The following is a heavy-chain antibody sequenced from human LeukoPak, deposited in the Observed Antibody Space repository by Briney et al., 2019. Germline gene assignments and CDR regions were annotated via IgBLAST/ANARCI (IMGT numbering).Heavy chain of an antibody. CDR2: ISWNSGSI. J-gene: IGHJ4*02. CDR3: AKGPNYYDSSGYVDY. V-gene: IGHV3-9*01. CDR1: GFTFDDYA. Sequence: GRSLRLSRAASGFTFDDYAMHWVRQAPGKGLEWVSGISWNSGSIGYADSVKGRFTISRDNAKNSLYLQMNSLRAEDTALYYCAKGPNYYDSSGYVDYWGQGTLVTVSS. D-gene: IGHD3-22*01.